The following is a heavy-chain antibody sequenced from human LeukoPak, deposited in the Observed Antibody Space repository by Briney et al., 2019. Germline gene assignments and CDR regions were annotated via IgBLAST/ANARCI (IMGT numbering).Heavy chain of an antibody. J-gene: IGHJ5*02. D-gene: IGHD1-7*01. CDR3: ARNYGITGTTRQLNWFDP. CDR1: GYTFTCYY. CDR2: INPNSGGT. Sequence: ASVKVSCKASGYTFTCYYMHWVRQAPGQGLEWMGWINPNSGGTNYAQKFQGRVTMTRDTSISTAYMELSRLRSDDTAVYYCARNYGITGTTRQLNWFDPWGQGTLVTVSS. V-gene: IGHV1-2*02.